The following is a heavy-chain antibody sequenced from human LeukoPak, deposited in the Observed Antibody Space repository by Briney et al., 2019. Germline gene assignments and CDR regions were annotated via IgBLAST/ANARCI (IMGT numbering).Heavy chain of an antibody. D-gene: IGHD4-17*01. CDR2: VTHDGRT. V-gene: IGHV4-34*01. CDR1: GGSLSNYY. Sequence: SETLSLTCAVYGGSLSNYYWNWIRQPPGKGLEWIGEVTHDGRTNHNPSLKSRVTILADPSKIQFSLTLTSVTAADTAVYYCAPTYGDFSDFDSWGQGTLVTVSS. J-gene: IGHJ4*02. CDR3: APTYGDFSDFDS.